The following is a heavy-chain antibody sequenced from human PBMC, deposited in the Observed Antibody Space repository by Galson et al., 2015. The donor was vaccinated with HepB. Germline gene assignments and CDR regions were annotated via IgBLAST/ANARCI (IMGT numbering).Heavy chain of an antibody. Sequence: SLRLSCAASGFSFNYFPMHWVRQAPGKGLEWVAVISYTGRYTNYADFGKGRFTISRDDAKYSLYLQMNSLRAEDTALYYCAQDITSSYGPAGCRVGRGVWRQESAV. CDR3: AQDITSSYGPAGCRVGRGV. CDR2: ISYTGRYT. J-gene: IGHJ6*01. D-gene: IGHD3-10*01. V-gene: IGHV3-30*18. CDR1: GFSFNYFP.